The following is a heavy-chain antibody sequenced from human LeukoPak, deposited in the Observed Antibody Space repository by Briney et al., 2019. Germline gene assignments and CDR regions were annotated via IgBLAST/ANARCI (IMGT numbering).Heavy chain of an antibody. D-gene: IGHD3-3*01. CDR3: ARGRRFLEWSFDY. Sequence: ASVKVSCKASGYTFTSYDINWVRQATGQGLEWMGWMNPNSGNTGYAQKFQGRVTTTRNTSISTAYMELSSLRSEDTAVYYCARGRRFLEWSFDYWGQGTLVTVSS. J-gene: IGHJ4*02. CDR2: MNPNSGNT. V-gene: IGHV1-8*01. CDR1: GYTFTSYD.